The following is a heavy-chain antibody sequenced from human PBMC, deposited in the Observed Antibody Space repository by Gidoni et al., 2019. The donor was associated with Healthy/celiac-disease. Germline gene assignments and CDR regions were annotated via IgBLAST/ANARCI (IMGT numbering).Heavy chain of an antibody. CDR3: ARARQTRYYYGSGSPYYYGMDV. D-gene: IGHD3-10*01. Sequence: GLEWIGEINHSGSTNYNPSLKSRVTISVDTSKNQFSLKLSSVTAADTAVYYCARARQTRYYYGSGSPYYYGMDVWGQGTTVTVSS. J-gene: IGHJ6*02. V-gene: IGHV4-34*01. CDR2: INHSGST.